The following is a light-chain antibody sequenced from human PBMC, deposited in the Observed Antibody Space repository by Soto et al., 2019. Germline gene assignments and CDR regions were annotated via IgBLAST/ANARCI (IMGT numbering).Light chain of an antibody. CDR2: KVS. V-gene: IGKV2-30*02. CDR1: QSLVHSDGNTY. Sequence: DVVMTQSPLSLPVTLGQPASISCRASQSLVHSDGNTYLHWFQQRPGQSPRRLLYKVSNRDSGVPDRFSGSRSGSDFTLQISRVEAEDVGVYYCMQGTNWPRTFGQGTQVEI. J-gene: IGKJ1*01. CDR3: MQGTNWPRT.